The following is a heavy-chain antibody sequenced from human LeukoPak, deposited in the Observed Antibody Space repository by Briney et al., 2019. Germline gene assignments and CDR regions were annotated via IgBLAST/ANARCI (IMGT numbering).Heavy chain of an antibody. CDR2: IYTSGST. CDR3: ARDKYSSSWYFVGFDP. Sequence: SETLSLTCTVSGGSISIGTYYWSWIRQPAGKGLEWIGRIYTSGSTNYNPSLKSRVTISVDTSKNQFSLKLSSVTAADTAVYYCARDKYSSSWYFVGFDPWGQGTLVTVSS. CDR1: GGSISIGTYY. J-gene: IGHJ5*02. D-gene: IGHD6-13*01. V-gene: IGHV4-61*02.